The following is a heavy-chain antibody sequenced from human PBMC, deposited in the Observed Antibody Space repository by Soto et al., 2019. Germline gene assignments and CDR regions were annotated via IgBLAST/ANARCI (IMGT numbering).Heavy chain of an antibody. CDR3: TTGRAYCSSTSCYTTYYGMDV. CDR1: GFTFSNAW. Sequence: GGSLRLSCAASGFTFSNAWMSWVRQAPGKGLELVGRIKSKTDGGTTDYAAPVKGRFTISRDDSKNTLYLQMNSLKTEDTAVYYCTTGRAYCSSTSCYTTYYGMDVWGQGTTVTVSS. V-gene: IGHV3-15*01. J-gene: IGHJ6*02. CDR2: IKSKTDGGTT. D-gene: IGHD2-2*02.